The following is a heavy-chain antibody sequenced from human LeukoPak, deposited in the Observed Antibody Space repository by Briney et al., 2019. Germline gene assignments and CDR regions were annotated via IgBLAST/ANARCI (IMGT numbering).Heavy chain of an antibody. V-gene: IGHV5-51*01. D-gene: IGHD2-15*01. Sequence: GESLKISCKGSGYSSTSYWIGWVRQMPGKGLEWMGIIYPGDSDTRYSPSFQGQVTISADKSISTAYLQWSSLKASDTAMYYCARLLGYCSGGSCQHLDYWGQGTLVTVSS. J-gene: IGHJ4*02. CDR3: ARLLGYCSGGSCQHLDY. CDR2: IYPGDSDT. CDR1: GYSSTSYW.